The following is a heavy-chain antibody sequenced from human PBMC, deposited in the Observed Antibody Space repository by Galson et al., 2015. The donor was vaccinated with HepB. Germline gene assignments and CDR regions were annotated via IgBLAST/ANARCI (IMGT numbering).Heavy chain of an antibody. D-gene: IGHD4-17*01. Sequence: SVKVSCKVSGYTLTELSMHWVRQAPGKGLEWMGGFDPEDGETIYAQKFQGRVTMTEDTSTDTAYMELSSLRSEDTAVYYCATTTVNYYYYGMDVWGQGTTVTVSS. CDR2: FDPEDGET. CDR1: GYTLTELS. CDR3: ATTTVNYYYYGMDV. J-gene: IGHJ6*02. V-gene: IGHV1-24*01.